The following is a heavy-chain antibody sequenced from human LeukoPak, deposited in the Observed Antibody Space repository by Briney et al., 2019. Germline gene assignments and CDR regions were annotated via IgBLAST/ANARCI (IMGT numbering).Heavy chain of an antibody. CDR3: ARIFLSVVAPKRWFDS. CDR2: ISTYNDNT. D-gene: IGHD4-23*01. J-gene: IGHJ5*01. CDR1: GYTFTSYG. V-gene: IGHV1-18*01. Sequence: ASVKVSCKASGYTFTSYGISWVRQAPGQGLEWMGWISTYNDNTDYAQKLQGRVTMTTDTSTSTAYMELRSLRSDDTAVYYCARIFLSVVAPKRWFDSWGQGTLVTVSS.